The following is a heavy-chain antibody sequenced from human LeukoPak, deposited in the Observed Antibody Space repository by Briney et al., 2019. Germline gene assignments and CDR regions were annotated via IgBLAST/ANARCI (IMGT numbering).Heavy chain of an antibody. CDR2: VYSGDRT. CDR3: ARGYLIDY. J-gene: IGHJ4*02. D-gene: IGHD1-26*01. V-gene: IGHV3-66*01. CDR1: GFTVNSNY. Sequence: GGSLRLSCAASGFTVNSNYVSWVRQAPGKGLEWVSVVYSGDRTYYADSVKGRFTISRDDSTNTLYLLMNSLRAEDTAVYYCARGYLIDYWGQGTLVTVSS.